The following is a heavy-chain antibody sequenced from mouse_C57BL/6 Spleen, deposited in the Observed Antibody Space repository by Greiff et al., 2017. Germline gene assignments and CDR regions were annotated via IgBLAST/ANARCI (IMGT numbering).Heavy chain of an antibody. J-gene: IGHJ3*01. CDR1: GFTFSDYY. Sequence: EVHLVESEGGLVQPGSSMKLSCTASGFTFSDYYMAWVRQVPEKGLEWVANINYDGSSTYYLDSLKSRFIISRDNAKNILYLQMSSLKSEDTATYYCARDKRGYSNSGFAYWGQGTLVTVAA. CDR3: ARDKRGYSNSGFAY. V-gene: IGHV5-16*01. D-gene: IGHD2-5*01. CDR2: INYDGSST.